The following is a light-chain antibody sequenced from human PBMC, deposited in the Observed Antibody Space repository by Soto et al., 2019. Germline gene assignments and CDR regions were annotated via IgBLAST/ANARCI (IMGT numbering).Light chain of an antibody. CDR3: QQYNVNSPWT. CDR2: KAS. Sequence: DIPMTQSPSTLSASVGDRVSITCRASQSVSTWLAWYQQKPGKVPQLIIFKASTLASGAPSRFSGSGSGTEFTLTITSLQPDDCATYYCQQYNVNSPWTSGQGTKVEIK. CDR1: QSVSTW. V-gene: IGKV1-5*03. J-gene: IGKJ1*01.